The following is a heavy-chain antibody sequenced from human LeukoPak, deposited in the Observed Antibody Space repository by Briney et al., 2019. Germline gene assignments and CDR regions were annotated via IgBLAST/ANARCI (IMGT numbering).Heavy chain of an antibody. CDR3: AREHYYGSGSYSTYYFDY. Sequence: SVKVSCKASGGTFSSYAISWVRQAPGQGLEWMGGIIPIFGTANYAQKFQGRVTITADESTSTAYMELSSLRSEDTAVYYCAREHYYGSGSYSTYYFDYWGQGNLVTVSS. CDR1: GGTFSSYA. J-gene: IGHJ4*02. V-gene: IGHV1-69*13. D-gene: IGHD3-10*01. CDR2: IIPIFGTA.